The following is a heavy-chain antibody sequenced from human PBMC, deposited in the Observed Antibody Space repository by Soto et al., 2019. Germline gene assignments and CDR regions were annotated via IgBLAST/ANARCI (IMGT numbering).Heavy chain of an antibody. CDR1: GFTFSSYA. D-gene: IGHD3-22*01. CDR3: AKDNTISYYDSSGYYRQSRDYYYYGMDV. V-gene: IGHV3-23*01. J-gene: IGHJ6*02. Sequence: GGSLRLSCAASGFTFSSYAMSWVRQAPGKGLEWVSAISGSGGSTYYADSVKGRFTISRDNSKNTLYLQMNSLRAEDTAVYYCAKDNTISYYDSSGYYRQSRDYYYYGMDVWGQGTTVTVSS. CDR2: ISGSGGST.